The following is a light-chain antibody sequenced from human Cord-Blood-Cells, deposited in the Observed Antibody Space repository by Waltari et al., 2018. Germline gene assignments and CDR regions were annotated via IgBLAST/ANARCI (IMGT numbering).Light chain of an antibody. CDR3: QQYGSSPLT. CDR1: QSVSSSY. V-gene: IGKV3-20*01. Sequence: EIVLTQSPGTLSLSPGERATLSCRASQSVSSSYLAWYQQKPGQAPRLLIYCASSRATGIPDRFSGSGSGTDFTLTIGRLEPEDFAVYYCQQYGSSPLTFGGGTKVEIK. CDR2: CAS. J-gene: IGKJ4*01.